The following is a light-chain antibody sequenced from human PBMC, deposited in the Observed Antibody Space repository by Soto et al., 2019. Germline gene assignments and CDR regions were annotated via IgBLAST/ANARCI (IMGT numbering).Light chain of an antibody. CDR3: QSYDSSLSGWV. CDR1: SSNIGAGYD. Sequence: QAVVTQPPSVSGAPGQRVTISCTESSSNIGAGYDVHWYHQLPGTAPKLLIYGNSNRPSGVPDRFSGSKSGTSASLAITGLQAEDEADYYCQSYDSSLSGWVFGGGTKLTVL. J-gene: IGLJ3*02. CDR2: GNS. V-gene: IGLV1-40*01.